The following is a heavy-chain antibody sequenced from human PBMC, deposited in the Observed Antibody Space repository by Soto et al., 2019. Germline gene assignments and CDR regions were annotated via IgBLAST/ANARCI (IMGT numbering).Heavy chain of an antibody. CDR1: GYSFTNYW. CDR2: IYPGDSDT. V-gene: IGHV5-51*01. J-gene: IGHJ5*02. Sequence: PGESLKISCKGSGYSFTNYWIGWVRQMPGKGLEWMGIIYPGDSDTRYSPSFQGQVTISADKSISTAYLQWSSLKASDTAMYYCARLPSGNYYFFSGFDPWGQGTLVTVSS. CDR3: ARLPSGNYYFFSGFDP. D-gene: IGHD1-26*01.